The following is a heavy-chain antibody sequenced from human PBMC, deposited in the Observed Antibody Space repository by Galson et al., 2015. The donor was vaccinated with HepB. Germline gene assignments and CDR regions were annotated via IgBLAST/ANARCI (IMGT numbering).Heavy chain of an antibody. CDR3: TRHWRYYDSSGDAFDI. J-gene: IGHJ3*02. CDR1: GFTFSGSA. V-gene: IGHV3-73*01. CDR2: IRSKASSYAT. Sequence: SLRLSCAASGFTFSGSAMHWVRQASGKGLEWVGRIRSKASSYATAYAASVKGRFTISRDDSKNTAYLQMNSLKTEDTAVYYCTRHWRYYDSSGDAFDIWGQGTMVTVSS. D-gene: IGHD3-22*01.